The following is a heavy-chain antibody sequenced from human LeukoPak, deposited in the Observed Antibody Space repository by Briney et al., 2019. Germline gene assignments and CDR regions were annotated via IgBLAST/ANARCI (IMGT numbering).Heavy chain of an antibody. J-gene: IGHJ5*02. V-gene: IGHV4-59*01. D-gene: IGHD6-6*01. Sequence: SETLSLTCTVSGGSISSYYWSWIRQPPGKGLEWIGYIYYSGSTNYNPSLKSRVTIPVGTSKNQFSLKLSSVTAADTAVYYCARRIAAGWFDPWGQGTLVTVSS. CDR1: GGSISSYY. CDR3: ARRIAAGWFDP. CDR2: IYYSGST.